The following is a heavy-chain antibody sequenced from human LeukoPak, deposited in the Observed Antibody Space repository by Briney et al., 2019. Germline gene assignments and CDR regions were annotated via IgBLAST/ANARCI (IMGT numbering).Heavy chain of an antibody. CDR3: ARGHIVVVTAYYFDY. Sequence: GGSLRLSCAASGFTLSSYWMSWVRQAPGKGLEWVAVIWYDGSNKYYADSVKGRFTISRDNSKNTLYLQMNSLRAEDTAVYYCARGHIVVVTAYYFDYWGQGTLVTVS. CDR1: GFTLSSYW. J-gene: IGHJ4*02. CDR2: IWYDGSNK. V-gene: IGHV3-33*08. D-gene: IGHD2-21*02.